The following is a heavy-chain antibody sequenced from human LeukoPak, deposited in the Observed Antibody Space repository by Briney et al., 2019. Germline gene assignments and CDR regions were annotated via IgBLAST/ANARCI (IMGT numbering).Heavy chain of an antibody. CDR1: GYTFTGYY. D-gene: IGHD6-19*01. Sequence: ASVKVSCKASGYTFTGYYMHWVRQAPGQGLEWVGWINPNSGGTNYAQKFQGRVTMTRDTSISTAYMELSRLRSDDTAVYYCARDPQGAVAGTFLDYWGQGTLVTVSS. J-gene: IGHJ4*02. CDR2: INPNSGGT. CDR3: ARDPQGAVAGTFLDY. V-gene: IGHV1-2*02.